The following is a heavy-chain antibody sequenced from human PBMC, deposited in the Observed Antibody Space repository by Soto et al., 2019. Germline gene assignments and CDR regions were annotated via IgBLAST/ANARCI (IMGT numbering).Heavy chain of an antibody. V-gene: IGHV3-53*01. CDR3: ARELGGSWYNWFDP. J-gene: IGHJ5*02. D-gene: IGHD2-15*01. CDR2: LHSDVST. Sequence: LRLSCAVSGFTVSSNSITWVRQAPGQGLEWVSVLHSDVSTYYVDSVKGRFVISRDNSKNTVYLQMNSLRAEDTAIYYCARELGGSWYNWFDPWGQGTLVTVSS. CDR1: GFTVSSNS.